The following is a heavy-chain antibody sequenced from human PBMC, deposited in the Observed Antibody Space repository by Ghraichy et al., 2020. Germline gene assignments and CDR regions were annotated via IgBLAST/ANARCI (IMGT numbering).Heavy chain of an antibody. D-gene: IGHD2-21*01. Sequence: LRLSCTVSGGSISSGDYYWSWIRQPPGKGLEWIGYIYYSGSTYYNPSLKSRVTISVDTSKNQFSLKLSSVTAADTAVYYCASLIVAGIQHWGQGTLVTVSS. CDR1: GGSISSGDYY. J-gene: IGHJ1*01. CDR2: IYYSGST. V-gene: IGHV4-30-4*01. CDR3: ASLIVAGIQH.